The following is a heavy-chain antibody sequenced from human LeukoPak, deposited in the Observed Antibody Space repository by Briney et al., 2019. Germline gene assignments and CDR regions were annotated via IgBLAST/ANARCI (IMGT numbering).Heavy chain of an antibody. CDR2: ISGSGGST. V-gene: IGHV3-23*01. Sequence: GGSLRLSCVVSGFTFSSYAMSWVRQAPGKGLEWVSGISGSGGSTYYADSVKGRFTISRDNAKNSLYLQMNSLRAEDTAVYYCARAGTTVVTPFDYWGQGTLVTVSS. CDR1: GFTFSSYA. CDR3: ARAGTTVVTPFDY. J-gene: IGHJ4*02. D-gene: IGHD4-23*01.